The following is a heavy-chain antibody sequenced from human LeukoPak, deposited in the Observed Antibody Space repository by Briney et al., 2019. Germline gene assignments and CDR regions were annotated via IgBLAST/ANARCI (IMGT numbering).Heavy chain of an antibody. D-gene: IGHD3-10*01. Sequence: SETLSLTCTVSGGSISSSSYYWGWIRQPPGKGLEWIGSIYYSGSTYYNPSLKSRVTISVDTSKNQFSLKLSSVTAADTAVYYCARVMVRGVPNWFDPWGQGTLVTVSS. CDR1: GGSISSSSYY. V-gene: IGHV4-39*07. J-gene: IGHJ5*02. CDR2: IYYSGST. CDR3: ARVMVRGVPNWFDP.